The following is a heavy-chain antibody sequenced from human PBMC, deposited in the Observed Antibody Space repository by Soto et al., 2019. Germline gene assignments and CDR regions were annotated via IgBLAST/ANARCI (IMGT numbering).Heavy chain of an antibody. J-gene: IGHJ4*02. CDR3: ASYPDWSNSLNQLDITSFGFF. CDR1: GGTFPKDA. D-gene: IGHD2-2*03. V-gene: IGHV1-69*01. CDR2: IIPVFGAT. Sequence: QVQLVQSGAEVRKPGSSVKVSCKASGGTFPKDAISWVRQAPGHGLEWLGGIIPVFGATDYAQTFQDRVTITAEEATRTVHMELRRRRSEDTAVYFCASYPDWSNSLNQLDITSFGFFWGQGAMVTVSP.